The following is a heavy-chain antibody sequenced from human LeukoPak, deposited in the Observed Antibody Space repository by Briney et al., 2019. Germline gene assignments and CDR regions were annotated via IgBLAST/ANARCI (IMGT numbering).Heavy chain of an antibody. CDR3: ARHTYYYFYYYYYYMDV. CDR1: GFTFSSYA. Sequence: GGSLRLSCAASGFTFSSYAMSWVRQAPGKGLEWVSAISGSGTNTYYADSVKGRFTISRDNSKNSLYLQMNSLRAEDTAVYYCARHTYYYFYYYYYYMDVWGKGTTVTISS. J-gene: IGHJ6*03. V-gene: IGHV3-23*01. CDR2: ISGSGTNT. D-gene: IGHD3-10*01.